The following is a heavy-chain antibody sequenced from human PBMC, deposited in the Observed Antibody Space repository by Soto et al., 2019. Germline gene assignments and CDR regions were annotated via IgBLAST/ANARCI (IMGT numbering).Heavy chain of an antibody. V-gene: IGHV3-21*01. D-gene: IGHD3-3*01. CDR3: VSPYPLRFLEWLKDSPLSRGYGMDV. J-gene: IGHJ6*02. CDR2: ISSSSSYI. CDR1: GFTFSSYS. Sequence: GGSLRLSCAASGFTFSSYSMNWVRQAPGKGLEWVSSISSSSSYIYYADSVKGRFTISRDNAKNSLYLQMNSLRAEDTAVYYCVSPYPLRFLEWLKDSPLSRGYGMDVWGQGTTVTVSS.